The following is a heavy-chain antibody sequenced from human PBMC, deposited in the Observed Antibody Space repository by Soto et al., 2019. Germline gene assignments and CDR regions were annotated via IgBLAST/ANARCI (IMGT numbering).Heavy chain of an antibody. CDR3: ARPLLVVPAAMPSVDYYGMDV. CDR2: IYYSGST. J-gene: IGHJ6*02. CDR1: GGSISSSSYY. Sequence: PSETLSLTCTVSGGSISSSSYYWGWIRQPPGKGLEWIGSIYYSGSTYYNPSLKSRVTISVDTSKNQFSLKLSSVTAADTAVYYCARPLLVVPAAMPSVDYYGMDVWGQGTTVTVSS. D-gene: IGHD2-2*01. V-gene: IGHV4-39*01.